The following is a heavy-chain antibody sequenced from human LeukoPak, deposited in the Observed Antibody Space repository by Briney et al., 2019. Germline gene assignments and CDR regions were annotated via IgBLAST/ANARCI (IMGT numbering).Heavy chain of an antibody. CDR3: AKQSYARSLGE. V-gene: IGHV3-23*01. J-gene: IGHJ4*02. CDR2: TNSGGATT. D-gene: IGHD2-8*01. CDR1: GFPFSDFS. Sequence: GGSLRLFCATSGFPFSDFSMSWVRQAPGKGLEWISTTNSGGATTDYAESVKGRFTISRDNSKNILYLQMSSLRVEDTAMYYCAKQSYARSLGEGGPGTLATVSS.